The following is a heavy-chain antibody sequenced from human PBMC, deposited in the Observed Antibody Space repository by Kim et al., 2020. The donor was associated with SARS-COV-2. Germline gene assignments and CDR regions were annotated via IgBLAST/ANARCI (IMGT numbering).Heavy chain of an antibody. Sequence: GGSLRLSCAASGFTFSSYSMNWVRQAPGKGLEWVSSISSSSSYIYYADSVKGRFTISRDNAKNSLYLQMNSLRAEDTAVYYCARDSGSGSYYFDYWGQGTLVTLFS. CDR1: GFTFSSYS. CDR3: ARDSGSGSYYFDY. D-gene: IGHD3-10*01. V-gene: IGHV3-21*01. CDR2: ISSSSSYI. J-gene: IGHJ4*02.